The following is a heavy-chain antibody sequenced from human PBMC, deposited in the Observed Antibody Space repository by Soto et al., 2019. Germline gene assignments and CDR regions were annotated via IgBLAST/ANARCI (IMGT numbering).Heavy chain of an antibody. D-gene: IGHD5-12*01. CDR2: IYYSGST. CDR1: GKSFSGYY. Sequence: AETLSLTCAGNGKSFSGYYWSWIRQPPGEKLEWIGFIYYSGSTKYNASLKSRVTISMDASKNQFSLKLSSVTAADTAVYYCARYGSSGYDYWFDPWGQGTLVTVSS. CDR3: ARYGSSGYDYWFDP. V-gene: IGHV4-59*08. J-gene: IGHJ5*02.